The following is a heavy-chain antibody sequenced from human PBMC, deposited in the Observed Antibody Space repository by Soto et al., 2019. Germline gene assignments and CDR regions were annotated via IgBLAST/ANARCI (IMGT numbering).Heavy chain of an antibody. Sequence: EVQLVESGGGLVQPGGSRRLPCQASGFTLSSNSMNWVRQAQGRGLEGVSNIRRISSTIYYADSVKGRFTIPRDNAKNSLYLQMNSLRAEDTAVYYCARWATNTGFGELYPRYYYYYMDVWGKGTTVTVSS. J-gene: IGHJ6*03. V-gene: IGHV3-48*01. D-gene: IGHD3-10*01. CDR1: GFTLSSNS. CDR3: ARWATNTGFGELYPRYYYYYMDV. CDR2: IRRISSTI.